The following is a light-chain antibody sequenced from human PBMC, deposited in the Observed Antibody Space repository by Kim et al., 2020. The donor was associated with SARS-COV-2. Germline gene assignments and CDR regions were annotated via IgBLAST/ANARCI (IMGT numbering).Light chain of an antibody. Sequence: QSALTQPASVSGSPGQSITISCTGTNSDVGGYNYVSWYQQHEGKAPKLMIYDVTKRPSGVSDRFSGSKSGNTASLTISGLQADDEADYYCSSYRNSRTIFGGGTKVTVL. CDR1: NSDVGGYNY. V-gene: IGLV2-14*03. CDR3: SSYRNSRTI. J-gene: IGLJ2*01. CDR2: DVT.